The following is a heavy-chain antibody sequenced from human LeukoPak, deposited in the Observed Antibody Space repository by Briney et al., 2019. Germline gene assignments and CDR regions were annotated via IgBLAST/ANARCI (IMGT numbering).Heavy chain of an antibody. CDR1: GGSFSDYY. CDR3: ARVLRSRIKFTMVRGVSPASYHYYYMDV. CDR2: INHSGST. Sequence: SETLSLTCAVYGGSFSDYYWSWIRQPPGKGLEWIGEINHSGSTNYNPSLKRRVTISVDTSKNQFALKLSSVTAADTAVYYCARVLRSRIKFTMVRGVSPASYHYYYMDVWGKGTTVTVSS. J-gene: IGHJ6*03. D-gene: IGHD3-10*01. V-gene: IGHV4-34*01.